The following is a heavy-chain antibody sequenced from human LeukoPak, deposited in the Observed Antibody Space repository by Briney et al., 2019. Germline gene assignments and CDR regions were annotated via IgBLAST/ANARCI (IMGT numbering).Heavy chain of an antibody. D-gene: IGHD3-22*01. V-gene: IGHV4-34*01. Sequence: PSETLSLTCAVSGGSFSGYYWSWIRQPPEKGLEWIGEINHSGSTNYNPSLKSRVTMSVDTSKNQFSLKLSSVTAADTAIYYCARLPYYYESSGSYYRVYSNYWGQGTLVTVSS. CDR1: GGSFSGYY. CDR2: INHSGST. J-gene: IGHJ4*02. CDR3: ARLPYYYESSGSYYRVYSNY.